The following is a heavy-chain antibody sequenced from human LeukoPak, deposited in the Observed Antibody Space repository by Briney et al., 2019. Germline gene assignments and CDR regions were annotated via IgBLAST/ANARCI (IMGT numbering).Heavy chain of an antibody. V-gene: IGHV4-31*03. CDR2: IYYSRST. D-gene: IGHD3-22*01. CDR1: GGSISSGGYY. J-gene: IGHJ4*02. Sequence: PSETLSLTCTVSGGSISSGGYYWSWIRQHPGKGLEWIGYIYYSRSTYYNPSLKSRVTISVDTSKNQFSLKLSSVTAADTAVYYCAREEQDSSGYFYWGQGTLVTVSS. CDR3: AREEQDSSGYFY.